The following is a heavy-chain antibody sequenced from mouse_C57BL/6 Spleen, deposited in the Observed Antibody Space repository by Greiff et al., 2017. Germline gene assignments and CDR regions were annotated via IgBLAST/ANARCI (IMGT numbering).Heavy chain of an antibody. CDR3: ARFDYATGDWFAY. J-gene: IGHJ3*01. CDR2: IDPSDSYT. Sequence: QVQLKQPGAELVKPGASVKLSCKASGYTFTSYWMQWVKQRPGQGLEWIGEIDPSDSYTNYNQKFKGKATLTVDPSSSTAYMQLSSLTSEDSAVYYCARFDYATGDWFAYWGQGTLVTVSA. D-gene: IGHD2-4*01. CDR1: GYTFTSYW. V-gene: IGHV1-50*01.